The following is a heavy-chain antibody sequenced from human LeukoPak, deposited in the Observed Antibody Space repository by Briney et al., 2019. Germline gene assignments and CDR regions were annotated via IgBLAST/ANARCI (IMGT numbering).Heavy chain of an antibody. Sequence: SETLSLTCTVSGGSISSYYWSWIRQPAGKGLEWIGRIYTSGSTNYNPSLKSRVTISVDTSKNQFSLKLSSVTAADTAVYYCARHIWGSYRYDLTGFDYWGQGTLVTVSS. CDR3: ARHIWGSYRYDLTGFDY. CDR2: IYTSGST. D-gene: IGHD3-16*02. V-gene: IGHV4-4*07. J-gene: IGHJ4*02. CDR1: GGSISSYY.